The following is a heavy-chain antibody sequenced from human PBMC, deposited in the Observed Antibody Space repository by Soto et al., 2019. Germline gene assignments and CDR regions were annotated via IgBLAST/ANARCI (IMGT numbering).Heavy chain of an antibody. CDR1: GLIFSDVW. V-gene: IGHV3-15*01. D-gene: IGHD1-1*01. Sequence: PGGSLRLSCAASGLIFSDVWMTWVRQAPGKGLEWVGRIKNKPDDGTIDYAAPVRGRFTISRDDSKNTLYLQMTSLTPDDTGVYYCTTSNLGVDFWGPGTMMTVYS. J-gene: IGHJ4*02. CDR2: IKNKPDDGTI. CDR3: TTSNLGVDF.